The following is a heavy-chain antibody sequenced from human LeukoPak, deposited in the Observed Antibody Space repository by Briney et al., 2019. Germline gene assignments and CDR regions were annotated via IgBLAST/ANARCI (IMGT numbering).Heavy chain of an antibody. CDR1: GFTFSSYG. CDR3: ARLQLWSFDY. Sequence: GRSLRLSCAASGFTFSSYGMHWVRQAPGKGLEWVAVISHDGSNNYYADSVKGRFTISRDNSKNTLYLQMNSLRAEDTAVYYCARLQLWSFDYWGQGTLVTVSS. J-gene: IGHJ4*02. V-gene: IGHV3-30*03. D-gene: IGHD5-18*01. CDR2: ISHDGSNN.